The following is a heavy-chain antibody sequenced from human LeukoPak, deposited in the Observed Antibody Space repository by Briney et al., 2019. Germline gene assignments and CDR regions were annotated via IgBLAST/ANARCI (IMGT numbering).Heavy chain of an antibody. D-gene: IGHD4-17*01. CDR2: ISAYNGNT. J-gene: IGHJ4*02. Sequence: AASVKVSCKASGYTSTSYGISWVRQAPGQGLEWMGWISAYNGNTNYAQKLQGRVTMTTDTSTSTAYMELSSLRSEDTAVYYCATFMTTVTTNYWGLGTLVTVSS. CDR1: GYTSTSYG. V-gene: IGHV1-18*01. CDR3: ATFMTTVTTNY.